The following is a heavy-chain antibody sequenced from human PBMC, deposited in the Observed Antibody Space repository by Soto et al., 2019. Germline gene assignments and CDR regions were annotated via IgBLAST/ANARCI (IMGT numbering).Heavy chain of an antibody. CDR1: GFTFSSYA. J-gene: IGHJ4*02. D-gene: IGHD6-19*01. V-gene: IGHV3-30-3*01. Sequence: QVQLVESGGGVVQPGRSLKLSCAASGFTFSSYAMHWVRQAPGKGLEWVAVISYDGSNKYYADSVKGRFTISRDNSKNTLYLQMNSLRAEDTAVYYCARDNSPYSSDWHNRHFDYWGQGTLVTVSS. CDR3: ARDNSPYSSDWHNRHFDY. CDR2: ISYDGSNK.